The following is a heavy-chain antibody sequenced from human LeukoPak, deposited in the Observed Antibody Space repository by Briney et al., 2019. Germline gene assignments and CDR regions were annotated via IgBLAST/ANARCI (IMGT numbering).Heavy chain of an antibody. CDR3: ARRGTQFEHSWGWFDP. J-gene: IGHJ5*02. CDR1: GFTFSIYG. CDR2: ISSTSGTI. D-gene: IGHD3-16*01. V-gene: IGHV3-48*01. Sequence: HPGGSLRLSCAASGFTFSIYGMNWVRQAPGKGLEWVSYISSTSGTIYYADSVKGRFTISRDNAKNSLYLQMNSLRAEDTAVYYCARRGTQFEHSWGWFDPWGQGTLVTVSS.